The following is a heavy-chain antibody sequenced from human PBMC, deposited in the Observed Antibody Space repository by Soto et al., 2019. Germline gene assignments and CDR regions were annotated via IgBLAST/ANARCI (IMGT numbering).Heavy chain of an antibody. Sequence: SETLSLTCAVSGYSLSSSNWWGWIRQPPGKGLEWIGYIYYSGTTYYNPSLKSRVTMSVDTSKNQFSLKLTSVTAVDTAVYYCARREIQGPIDYWGQGTLVTV. CDR3: ARREIQGPIDY. CDR2: IYYSGTT. D-gene: IGHD1-26*01. J-gene: IGHJ4*02. V-gene: IGHV4-28*01. CDR1: GYSLSSSNW.